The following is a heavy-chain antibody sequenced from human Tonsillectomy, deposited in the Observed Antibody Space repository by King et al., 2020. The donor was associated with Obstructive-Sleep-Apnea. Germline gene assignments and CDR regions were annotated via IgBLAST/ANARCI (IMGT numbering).Heavy chain of an antibody. CDR2: IYYSGST. CDR3: ARGGSGTSYYYYYGMDV. D-gene: IGHD1-1*01. V-gene: IGHV4-59*01. CDR1: GGSISSYY. Sequence: QLQESSPGLVKPSETLSLTCTVSGGSISSYYWSWIRQPPGKGLEWIGYIYYSGSTNYNPSLKSRVTISVDTSKNQFSLKLSSVTAADTAVYYCARGGSGTSYYYYYGMDVWGQGTTVTVSS. J-gene: IGHJ6*02.